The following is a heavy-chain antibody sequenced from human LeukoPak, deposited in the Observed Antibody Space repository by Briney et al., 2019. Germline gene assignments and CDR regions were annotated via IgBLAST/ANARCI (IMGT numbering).Heavy chain of an antibody. J-gene: IGHJ4*02. CDR1: GGSISSSSYY. V-gene: IGHV4-39*07. CDR3: ARARLNGDGLDY. Sequence: SETLSLTCTVSGGSISSSSYYWGWIRQPPGKGLEWIGSIYYSGSTYYNPSLKSRVTISVDTSKNHFSLKLSSVTAADTAVYYCARARLNGDGLDYWGQGTLVTVSS. D-gene: IGHD4-17*01. CDR2: IYYSGST.